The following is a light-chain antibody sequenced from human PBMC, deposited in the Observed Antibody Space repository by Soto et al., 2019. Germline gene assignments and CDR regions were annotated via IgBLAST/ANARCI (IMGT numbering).Light chain of an antibody. Sequence: IVSTQSPATLSLSAGERATLSCSSSQSVSSYLAWYQQKPGQAPRLLIYDASNRATGIPARFSGSGSGTDFTLTISSLEPEDFAVYYCQQRSNWPRAWTFGQGTKVDIK. CDR1: QSVSSY. J-gene: IGKJ1*01. CDR2: DAS. V-gene: IGKV3-11*01. CDR3: QQRSNWPRAWT.